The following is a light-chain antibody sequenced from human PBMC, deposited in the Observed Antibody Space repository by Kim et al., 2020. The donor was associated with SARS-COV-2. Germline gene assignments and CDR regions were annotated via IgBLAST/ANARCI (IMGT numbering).Light chain of an antibody. CDR3: QTYDDKDRI. CDR2: EDV. V-gene: IGLV6-57*01. CDR1: GGSIASAN. Sequence: NFMLTQPHSVSGSPGETVTISCVRTGGSIASANVQWYQQRPGRSPSAVIYEDVSRPSGVPDRFSGSIDRSSNSASLTISGLQTEDEGTYYCQTYDDKDRIFGGGTQLTVL. J-gene: IGLJ2*01.